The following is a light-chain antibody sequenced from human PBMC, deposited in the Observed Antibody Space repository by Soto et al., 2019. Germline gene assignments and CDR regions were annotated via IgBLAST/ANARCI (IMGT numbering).Light chain of an antibody. V-gene: IGKV3-11*01. CDR3: QQRSNWPPIT. CDR1: QSVSSN. J-gene: IGKJ5*01. Sequence: EIVMTQSPATLSVSPGDRATLSCRASQSVSSNLAWYQHKPGQAPRLLIHDASNRAPGIPARFSGSGSGTDFTLTISTLEPEDFALYYCQQRSNWPPITFGQGTRLEIK. CDR2: DAS.